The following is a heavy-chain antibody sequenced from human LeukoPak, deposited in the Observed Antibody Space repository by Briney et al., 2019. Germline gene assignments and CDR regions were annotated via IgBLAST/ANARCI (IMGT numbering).Heavy chain of an antibody. Sequence: PSETLSLTCTVSGGSITSRNYYWGWIRQPPGKGLEWIGTIYDSGSTYYHPSLKSRVTISVDTSKNQFPLKLNSVTAADTAVYYCARLDYYDSSGLIDYWGQGTLVIVSS. J-gene: IGHJ4*02. CDR3: ARLDYYDSSGLIDY. CDR1: GGSITSRNYY. CDR2: IYDSGST. D-gene: IGHD3-22*01. V-gene: IGHV4-39*01.